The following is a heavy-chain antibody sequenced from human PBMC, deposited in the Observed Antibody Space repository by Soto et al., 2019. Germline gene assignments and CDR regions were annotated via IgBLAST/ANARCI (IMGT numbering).Heavy chain of an antibody. CDR1: GFTFSSYS. CDR3: ARESGEYGAAFDI. CDR2: ISSSSSYI. J-gene: IGHJ3*02. V-gene: IGHV3-21*01. D-gene: IGHD3-16*01. Sequence: GGSLRLSCAASGFTFSSYSMNWVRQAPGKGLEWVSSISSSSSYIYYADSVKGRFTISRDNAKNSLYLQMNSLRAEDTAVFYCARESGEYGAAFDIWGQGTMVTVAS.